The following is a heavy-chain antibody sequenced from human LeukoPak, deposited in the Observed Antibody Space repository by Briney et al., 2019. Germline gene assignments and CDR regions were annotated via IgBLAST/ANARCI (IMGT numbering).Heavy chain of an antibody. CDR2: VIPILGIG. CDR1: EGTFSTYA. V-gene: IGHV1-69*13. J-gene: IGHJ6*02. Sequence: SVKVSCKASEGTFSTYAITWVRQAPGQGLEWMGRVIPILGIGKDAQKFQGRVTITADEPTGTAYMELSSLRLEDTAVYYCARLQPKFYGMDIWGQGTTVIVSS. CDR3: ARLQPKFYGMDI. D-gene: IGHD5-18*01.